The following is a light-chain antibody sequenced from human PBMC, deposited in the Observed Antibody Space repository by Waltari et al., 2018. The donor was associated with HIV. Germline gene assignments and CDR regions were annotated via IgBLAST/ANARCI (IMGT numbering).Light chain of an antibody. Sequence: QSALTQPASVSGSPGQSITISCTGTSNDVGGNDYVSWYQQHPGKAPKLMIYDVNYRLSGVSNRFSGLQAEDEADYYCSSYRSSTTSWVFGGGTHLTVL. CDR2: DVN. CDR1: SNDVGGNDY. CDR3: SSYRSSTTSWV. J-gene: IGLJ3*02. V-gene: IGLV2-14*03.